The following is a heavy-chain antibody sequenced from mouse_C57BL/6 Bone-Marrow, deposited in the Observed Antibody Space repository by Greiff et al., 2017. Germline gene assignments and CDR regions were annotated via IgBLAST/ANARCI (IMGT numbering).Heavy chain of an antibody. Sequence: QVQLQQSGAELVRPGASVTLSCKASGYTFTDYEMHWVKQTPVHGLEWIGANDPETGGTAYNQKFKGKAILTADKSSSTAYMELRSLTSEDSGVYYCTRVTDRNYVDYAMDYSGQGTSGTVSS. CDR2: NDPETGGT. CDR1: GYTFTDYE. CDR3: TRVTDRNYVDYAMDY. J-gene: IGHJ4*01. D-gene: IGHD2-5*01. V-gene: IGHV1-15*01.